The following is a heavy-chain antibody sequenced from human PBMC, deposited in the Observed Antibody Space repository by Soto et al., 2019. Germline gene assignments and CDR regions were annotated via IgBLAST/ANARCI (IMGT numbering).Heavy chain of an antibody. Sequence: ESGGGLVQPGGSLRLSCAASGLTVSTNPMSWVRQAPGKGLEWVSVIYTGGGTHYADSVRGRFTISRDNSKNTVNLQMNSLRPEDTAVYYCARDGSGHWGQGTLVTVSS. CDR2: IYTGGGT. CDR3: ARDGSGH. J-gene: IGHJ4*02. CDR1: GLTVSTNP. V-gene: IGHV3-66*01.